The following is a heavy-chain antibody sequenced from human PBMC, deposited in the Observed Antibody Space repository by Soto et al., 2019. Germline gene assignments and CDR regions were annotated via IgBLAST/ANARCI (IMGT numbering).Heavy chain of an antibody. Sequence: SVKVSCKASGGSFSNFGISWVRQAPGQGLEWMGGIVPVFGRPNYAQRFRGRLTITADESTSTGYVELISLRSDDTAVYYCAREGSGYNFWGQGTQVTVSS. CDR2: IVPVFGRP. J-gene: IGHJ4*02. CDR3: AREGSGYNF. CDR1: GGSFSNFG. D-gene: IGHD5-12*01. V-gene: IGHV1-69*13.